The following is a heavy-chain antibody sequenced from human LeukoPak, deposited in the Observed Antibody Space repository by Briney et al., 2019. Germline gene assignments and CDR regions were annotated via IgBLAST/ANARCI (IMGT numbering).Heavy chain of an antibody. V-gene: IGHV3-23*01. CDR2: ISGSGGST. CDR3: AAVAATGWYFDL. CDR1: GFTFSNAW. D-gene: IGHD6-19*01. J-gene: IGHJ2*01. Sequence: PGGSLRLSCAASGFTFSNAWMSWVRQAPGKGLEWVSAISGSGGSTYYADSVKGRFTISRDNSKNTLYLQMNSLRAEDTAVYYCAAVAATGWYFDLWGRGTLVTVSS.